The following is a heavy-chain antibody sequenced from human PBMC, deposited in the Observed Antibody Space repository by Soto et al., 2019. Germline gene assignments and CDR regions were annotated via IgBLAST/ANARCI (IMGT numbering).Heavy chain of an antibody. CDR3: ARTPIVVVVAATPADY. Sequence: GASVKVSCKASGYTFSSYGISWVRQAPGQGLEWMGWISAYNGRTNYAQGLQGRVTMTTDTSTSTAYMELRSLRSDDTAVYYCARTPIVVVVAATPADYWGQGTRVTVAS. V-gene: IGHV1-18*01. J-gene: IGHJ4*02. D-gene: IGHD2-15*01. CDR1: GYTFSSYG. CDR2: ISAYNGRT.